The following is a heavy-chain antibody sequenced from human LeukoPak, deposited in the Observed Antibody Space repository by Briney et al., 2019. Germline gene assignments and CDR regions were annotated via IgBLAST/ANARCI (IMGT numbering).Heavy chain of an antibody. CDR1: GYTFTGYC. V-gene: IGHV1-2*02. CDR3: ARIRDGYNDAYDI. J-gene: IGHJ3*02. D-gene: IGHD5-24*01. CDR2: INPKSAGT. Sequence: ASVKVSCKASGYTFTGYCMHWVRQAPGQGLEWMGWINPKSAGTNYAQKFQGRVTMTRDTSISTTYMELSSLRSEDTAIYYCARIRDGYNDAYDIWGQGTVVTVPS.